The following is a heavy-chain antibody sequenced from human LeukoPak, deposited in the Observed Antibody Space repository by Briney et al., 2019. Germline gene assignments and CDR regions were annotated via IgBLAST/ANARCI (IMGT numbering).Heavy chain of an antibody. J-gene: IGHJ3*02. V-gene: IGHV3-11*04. CDR3: ARVAVAGTIRHAFDI. CDR1: GFTFSDYY. D-gene: IGHD6-19*01. Sequence: GGSLRLSCAASGFTFSDYYMSWIRQAPGKGLEWVSYISSSGSTIYYADSVKGRFTISRDNAKNPLYLQMNSLRAEDTAVYYCARVAVAGTIRHAFDIWGQGTMVTVSS. CDR2: ISSSGSTI.